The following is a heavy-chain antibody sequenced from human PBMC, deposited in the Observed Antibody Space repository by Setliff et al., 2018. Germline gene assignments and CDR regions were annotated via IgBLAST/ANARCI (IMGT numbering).Heavy chain of an antibody. CDR2: IYRNGNT. CDR3: ARQIDYGDFQYFDY. J-gene: IGHJ4*02. Sequence: SETLSLTCSVSDFSINSGYYWGWIRQSPGEGLEWIGSIYRNGNTYYNPSLKSRATISVDTSKNQLSLKLNSVTAADTAVYYCARQIDYGDFQYFDYWGQGTLVTVSS. CDR1: DFSINSGYY. V-gene: IGHV4-38-2*01. D-gene: IGHD4-17*01.